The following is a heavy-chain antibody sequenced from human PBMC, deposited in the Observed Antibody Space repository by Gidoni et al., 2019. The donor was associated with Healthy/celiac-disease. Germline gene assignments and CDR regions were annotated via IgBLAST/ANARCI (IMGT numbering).Heavy chain of an antibody. Sequence: EVQLVESGGGLVPPGRSLRLSCAASGFTFDDFAMHWVRQAPGKGLEWVSGISWNSGSIGYADSVKGRFTISRDNAKNSLYLQMNSLRAEDTALYYCAGRGVYDSSGYYSGGAFDIWGQGTMVTVSS. D-gene: IGHD3-22*01. CDR3: AGRGVYDSSGYYSGGAFDI. V-gene: IGHV3-9*01. CDR1: GFTFDDFA. CDR2: ISWNSGSI. J-gene: IGHJ3*02.